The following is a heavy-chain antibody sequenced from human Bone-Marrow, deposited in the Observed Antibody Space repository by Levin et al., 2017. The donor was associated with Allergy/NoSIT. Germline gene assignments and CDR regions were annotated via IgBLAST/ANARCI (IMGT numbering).Heavy chain of an antibody. V-gene: IGHV3-48*04. CDR3: ARDYYDSVGYFDY. CDR2: ISKSGDTI. Sequence: GGSLRLSCAGSGFTFSSYSMIWVRQAPGKGLEWVSFISKSGDTISYADSVKGRFTISRDNAEASLSLQMNSLRAEDTALYYCARDYYDSVGYFDYWGRGTLVTVSS. CDR1: GFTFSSYS. D-gene: IGHD3-22*01. J-gene: IGHJ4*02.